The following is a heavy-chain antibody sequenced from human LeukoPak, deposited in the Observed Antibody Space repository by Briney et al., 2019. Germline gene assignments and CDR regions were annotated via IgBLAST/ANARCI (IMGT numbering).Heavy chain of an antibody. CDR2: IYTSGST. CDR3: ARRLSKSSGGSRGAFDI. CDR1: GGSISSYY. J-gene: IGHJ3*02. V-gene: IGHV4-4*07. D-gene: IGHD1-26*01. Sequence: SETLSLTCTVSGGSISSYYWSWIRQPAGKGLEWIGRIYTSGSTNYNPSLKSRVTMSVDTSKNQFSLKLSSVTATDTAVYYCARRLSKSSGGSRGAFDIWGQGTVVTVSS.